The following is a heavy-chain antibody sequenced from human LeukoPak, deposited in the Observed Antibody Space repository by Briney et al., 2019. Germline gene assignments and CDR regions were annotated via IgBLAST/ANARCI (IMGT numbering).Heavy chain of an antibody. D-gene: IGHD3-10*02. J-gene: IGHJ4*02. CDR3: ARDPGGQSLPQRVRPLTD. Sequence: GGSLRLSCAASGFTLSSHDMHWVRQAPGKGLKWVAVLWSDGTNTNYADSVKGRFTISKDNSKNTLHLQMSSLRAEDTAVYYCARDPGGQSLPQRVRPLTDWGQGTLVTVSS. CDR1: GFTLSSHD. V-gene: IGHV3-33*01. CDR2: LWSDGTNT.